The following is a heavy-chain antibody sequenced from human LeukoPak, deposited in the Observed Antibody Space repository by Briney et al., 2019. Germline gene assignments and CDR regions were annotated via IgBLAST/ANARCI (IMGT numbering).Heavy chain of an antibody. CDR2: IYTSGST. CDR1: GGSISSYY. Sequence: PSETLSLTCTVSGGSISSYYWSWIRQPAGKGLEWIGRIYTSGSTNYNPSLKSRVTMSVDTSKNQFSLKLSSVTAADTAVYYCARDNIVVVVDYYYYGMDVWGQGTTVTVSS. V-gene: IGHV4-4*07. J-gene: IGHJ6*02. D-gene: IGHD2-15*01. CDR3: ARDNIVVVVDYYYYGMDV.